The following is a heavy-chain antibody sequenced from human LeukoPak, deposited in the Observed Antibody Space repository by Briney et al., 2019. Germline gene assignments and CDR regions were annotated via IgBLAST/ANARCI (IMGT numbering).Heavy chain of an antibody. J-gene: IGHJ4*02. CDR3: ATLDSYYDTSGRPLLPD. CDR2: FNREDYAP. D-gene: IGHD3-22*01. V-gene: IGHV1-24*01. CDR1: GYSVNELS. Sequence: GASVKVSCKGCGYSVNELSMHGLRQAAWRGVDWMGGFNREDYAPVYAQQFQGRVPMTEDKSTDTAYMELSSLRSEDTALYYCATLDSYYDTSGRPLLPDWGQGTLVTVSS.